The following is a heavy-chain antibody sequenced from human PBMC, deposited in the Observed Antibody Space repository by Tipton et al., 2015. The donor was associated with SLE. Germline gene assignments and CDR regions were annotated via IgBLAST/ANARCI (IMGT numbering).Heavy chain of an antibody. CDR1: GLSFRDYA. J-gene: IGHJ4*02. CDR3: AKDSPPVEYSSMYCFDY. D-gene: IGHD2-2*01. CDR2: ISYDGNKK. V-gene: IGHV3-30*04. Sequence: SLRLSCVASGLSFRDYAMHWVRQAPGKGLEWVAVISYDGNKKYYADSVKGRFTISRDNSKNTLFLQMNSLRAEDTAVYYCAKDSPPVEYSSMYCFDYWGQGTLVTVSS.